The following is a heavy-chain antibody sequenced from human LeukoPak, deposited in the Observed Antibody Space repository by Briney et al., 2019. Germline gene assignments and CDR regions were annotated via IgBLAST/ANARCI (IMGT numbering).Heavy chain of an antibody. D-gene: IGHD6-19*01. J-gene: IGHJ4*02. Sequence: VGSLRLSCAASGFTFSSYSLNWVRQAPGKGLEWVSSISSSSSYIYYADSVKGRFTISRDNAKNSLYLQMNSLRAEDTAVYYCARVQQWLVLDYWGQGTLVTVSS. CDR1: GFTFSSYS. CDR2: ISSSSSYI. V-gene: IGHV3-21*01. CDR3: ARVQQWLVLDY.